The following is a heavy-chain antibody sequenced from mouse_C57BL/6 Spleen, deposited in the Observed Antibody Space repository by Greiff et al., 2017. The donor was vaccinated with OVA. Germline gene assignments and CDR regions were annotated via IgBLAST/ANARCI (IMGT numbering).Heavy chain of an antibody. V-gene: IGHV1-9*01. CDR1: GYTFTGYW. J-gene: IGHJ3*01. Sequence: VQLQQSGAELMKPGASVKLSCKATGYTFTGYWIEWVKQRPGHGLEWIGEILPGSGSTNYNEKFKGKATLTADKSSSTAYMQLSSLTSEDSAVYFCARGPIRFAYWGQGTLVTVSA. CDR2: ILPGSGST. CDR3: ARGPIRFAY.